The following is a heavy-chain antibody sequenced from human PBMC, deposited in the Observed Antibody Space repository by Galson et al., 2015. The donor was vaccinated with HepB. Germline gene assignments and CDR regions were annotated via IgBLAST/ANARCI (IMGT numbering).Heavy chain of an antibody. Sequence: SLRLSCAGSGFTFDDYAMYWVRQVPGKGLEWVSSISWNGVDVAYGDAVKGRFTISRDNPRNSLYLQMNSQTVEDTAFYFCARSTRPSQDHYYYFYGLDVWGQGTTVSVSS. CDR3: ARSTRPSQDHYYYFYGLDV. CDR1: GFTFDDYA. CDR2: ISWNGVDV. J-gene: IGHJ6*02. D-gene: IGHD5/OR15-5a*01. V-gene: IGHV3-9*01.